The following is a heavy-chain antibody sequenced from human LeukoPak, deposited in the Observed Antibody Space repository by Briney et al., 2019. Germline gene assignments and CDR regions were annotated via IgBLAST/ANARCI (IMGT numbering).Heavy chain of an antibody. CDR3: AKLVIDSGKPEDF. CDR1: GGTFSSYA. Sequence: ASVKVSCKASGGTFSSYAISWVRQAPGQGLEWMGRIIPILGIANYAQKFQGRVTITADKSTSTAYMELSSLRSEDTAVYYCAKLVIDSGKPEDFWGQGTLVTVSS. V-gene: IGHV1-69*04. D-gene: IGHD1-26*01. J-gene: IGHJ4*02. CDR2: IIPILGIA.